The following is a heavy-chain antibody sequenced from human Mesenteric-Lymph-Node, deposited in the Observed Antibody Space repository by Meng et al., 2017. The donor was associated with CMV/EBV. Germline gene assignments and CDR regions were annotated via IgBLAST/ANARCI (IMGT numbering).Heavy chain of an antibody. CDR3: ARVRATEGIIYYFYGMDV. CDR2: INRDGDFV. J-gene: IGHJ6*02. V-gene: IGHV3-48*03. Sequence: GESLKISCEASGFAFSNYEMKWVRQAPGKGLEWLSYINRDGDFVQYADSVRGRFTVSRDNAKNSLYLQMDSLRAEDTAVYHCARVRATEGIIYYFYGMDVWGQGTTVTVSS. CDR1: GFAFSNYE. D-gene: IGHD3-16*01.